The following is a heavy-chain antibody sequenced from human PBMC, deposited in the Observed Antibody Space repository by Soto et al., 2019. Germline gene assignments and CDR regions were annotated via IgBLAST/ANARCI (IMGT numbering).Heavy chain of an antibody. V-gene: IGHV3-48*02. CDR2: ISASTTFI. CDR1: GFTFNTYP. Sequence: VQLVESGGGLVQPGGSLRLSCAASGFTFNTYPMNWVRQAPGKGLEWISYISASTTFISYADSVRGRFAISRDNAENSLYLQMNSLRDEDTAVYYCAGDSAYAFDIWGQGTMVTVSS. J-gene: IGHJ3*02. CDR3: AGDSAYAFDI. D-gene: IGHD2-21*01.